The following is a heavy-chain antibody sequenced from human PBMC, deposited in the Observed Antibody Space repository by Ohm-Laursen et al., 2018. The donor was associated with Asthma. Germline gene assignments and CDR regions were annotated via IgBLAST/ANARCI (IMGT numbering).Heavy chain of an antibody. CDR3: ARTWELYYFDY. V-gene: IGHV4-59*08. D-gene: IGHD1-26*01. Sequence: SETLSLTCTVSGGSISTYYWSWIRQPPGKGLEWIGYIYYTGSTIYNPSLKSRVTISVDTSKNQFSLKLSSVTAADTAVYYCARTWELYYFDYWGQGTLVTVSS. CDR1: GGSISTYY. J-gene: IGHJ4*02. CDR2: IYYTGST.